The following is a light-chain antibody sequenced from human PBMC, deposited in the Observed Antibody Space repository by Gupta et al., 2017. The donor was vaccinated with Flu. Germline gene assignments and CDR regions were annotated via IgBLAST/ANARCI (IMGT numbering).Light chain of an antibody. CDR1: I. Sequence: QSAQPQPASVSGSPGQSITISCTGTIVSWYQHHPGRAPKLMIYEDTKRPSGISNRFSGSKSDNTASLTISGLQAEDEADYYCCSFAGSSTFVFGGGTKLTVL. CDR2: EDT. CDR3: CSFAGSSTFV. V-gene: IGLV2-23*02. J-gene: IGLJ2*01.